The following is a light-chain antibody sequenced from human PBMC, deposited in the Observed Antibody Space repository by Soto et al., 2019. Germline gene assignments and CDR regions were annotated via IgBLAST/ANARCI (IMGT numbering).Light chain of an antibody. CDR3: MQALQWGWT. J-gene: IGKJ1*01. CDR2: LGS. Sequence: DIVMTQSPLSLPVTPGEPASISCRSSQSLLHSNGYNYLDWYLQKPGQSPQLLIYLGSNRASGVPDRFSGSGSGTDFTLKISRVEAEDVGVYYCMQALQWGWTFGQGTKVEIK. V-gene: IGKV2-28*01. CDR1: QSLLHSNGYNY.